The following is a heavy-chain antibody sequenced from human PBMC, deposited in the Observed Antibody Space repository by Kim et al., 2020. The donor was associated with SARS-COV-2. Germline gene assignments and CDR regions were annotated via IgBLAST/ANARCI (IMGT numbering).Heavy chain of an antibody. D-gene: IGHD4-17*01. Sequence: SETLSLTCTVSGGSISSYYWSWIRQPAGKGLEWIGRIYTSGSTNYNPSLKSRVTMSVDTSKNQFSLKLSSVTAADTAVYYCARDGDYGDPNWFDPWGQGTLVTVSS. CDR3: ARDGDYGDPNWFDP. CDR2: IYTSGST. CDR1: GGSISSYY. J-gene: IGHJ5*02. V-gene: IGHV4-4*07.